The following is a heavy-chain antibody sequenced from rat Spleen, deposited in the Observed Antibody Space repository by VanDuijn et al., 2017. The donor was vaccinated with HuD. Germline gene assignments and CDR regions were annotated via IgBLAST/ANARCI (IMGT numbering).Heavy chain of an antibody. D-gene: IGHD4-3*01. CDR1: GFTFNNYD. V-gene: IGHV5S13*01. CDR2: ISPSGGGT. J-gene: IGHJ3*01. CDR3: ARQDTSGYSNWFTY. Sequence: EVQLVESGGGLVQPGRSLQLSCAASGFTFNNYDIAWVRQTPTKGLEWVASISPSGGGTYYRDSVKGRFTVSRDNARSTQYLQMDSLRSEDTATYYCARQDTSGYSNWFTYWGQGTLVTVSS.